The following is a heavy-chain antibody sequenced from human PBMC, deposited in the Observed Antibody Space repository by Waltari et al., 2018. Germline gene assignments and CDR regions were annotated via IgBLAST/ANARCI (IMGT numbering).Heavy chain of an antibody. CDR2: IYYSGAT. Sequence: QVQLQESGPGLVKSSETLSLTCTVPGGSISRSGYYWGWVRQPPGKGLEWIANIYYSGATYYSPSLRRRATISLDTSKNQFSLRLTSVTAADTAVYYCARALAPKWFDPWGRGTLVTVSS. CDR1: GGSISRSGYY. J-gene: IGHJ5*02. V-gene: IGHV4-39*07. CDR3: ARALAPKWFDP.